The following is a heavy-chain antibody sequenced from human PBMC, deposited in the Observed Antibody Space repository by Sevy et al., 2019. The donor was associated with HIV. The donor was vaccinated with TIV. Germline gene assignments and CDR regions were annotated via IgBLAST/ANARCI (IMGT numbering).Heavy chain of an antibody. Sequence: GGSLRLSCAASGFTFSSYAMSWVRQAPGKGLEWVSAISGSGGSTYYADSVKGRFTISRDNSKNTLYLQMNSLRAEDTAVYYCAKEGMYYDFWSGSEETYYYYGMDVWGQGTTVTVSS. J-gene: IGHJ6*02. V-gene: IGHV3-23*01. CDR2: ISGSGGST. CDR3: AKEGMYYDFWSGSEETYYYYGMDV. D-gene: IGHD3-3*01. CDR1: GFTFSSYA.